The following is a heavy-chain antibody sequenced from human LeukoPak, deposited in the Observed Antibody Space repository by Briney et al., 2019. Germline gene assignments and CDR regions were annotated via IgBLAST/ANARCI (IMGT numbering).Heavy chain of an antibody. CDR3: AKDFRGFDCDNTSCYYAFDI. J-gene: IGHJ3*02. Sequence: GGSLRLSGAASGFTFHDYAMHWVRQAPGKGLGGVSGCSWHTYSMGYADSVKGRFTSSRDNATNYLYLNMNSVRGEDTALYYCAKDFRGFDCDNTSCYYAFDIWGQGTMVTVSS. CDR2: CSWHTYSM. V-gene: IGHV3-9*01. D-gene: IGHD2-2*01. CDR1: GFTFHDYA.